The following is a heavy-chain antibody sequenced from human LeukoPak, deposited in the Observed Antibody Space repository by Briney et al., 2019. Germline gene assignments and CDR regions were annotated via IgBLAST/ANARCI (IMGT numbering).Heavy chain of an antibody. CDR2: IIPIFGTA. V-gene: IGHV1-69*13. D-gene: IGHD3-9*01. CDR1: GGTFSNYA. CDR3: ARGGYYDILTGYETVDAFDI. Sequence: SVKVSCKASGGTFSNYAIGWVRQAPGQGLEWMGGIIPIFGTANYAQKFQGRVTITADESTSTAYMELSSLRSEDTAVYYCARGGYYDILTGYETVDAFDIWGQGTMVTVSS. J-gene: IGHJ3*02.